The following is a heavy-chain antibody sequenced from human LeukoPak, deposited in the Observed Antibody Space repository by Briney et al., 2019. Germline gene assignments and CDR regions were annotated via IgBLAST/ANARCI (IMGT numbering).Heavy chain of an antibody. CDR2: IIPIFGTA. V-gene: IGHV1-69*05. Sequence: SVKVSCKASGGTFSSYAISWVRQAPGQGLEWMGGIIPIFGTANYAQKFQGRVTITTDESTSTAYMELSSLRSEDTAVYYCARGSRGGIVVVPADREDYYYYMDVWGKGTTVTVSS. CDR1: GGTFSSYA. D-gene: IGHD2-2*01. CDR3: ARGSRGGIVVVPADREDYYYYMDV. J-gene: IGHJ6*03.